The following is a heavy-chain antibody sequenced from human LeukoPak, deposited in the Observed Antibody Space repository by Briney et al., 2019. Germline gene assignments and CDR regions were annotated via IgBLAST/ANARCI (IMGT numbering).Heavy chain of an antibody. CDR2: IYPSGNT. Sequence: PSETLSLTCTVSRGSTSTYYWSWIRQPAGKGLEWIGRIYPSGNTNFNPSLMSRVTMSIDTSKNQFSLKLSSVTAADTAVYYCARGGGPHQQLVRLFQHWGQGTLVTVSS. CDR3: ARGGGPHQQLVRLFQH. V-gene: IGHV4-4*07. D-gene: IGHD6-13*01. CDR1: RGSTSTYY. J-gene: IGHJ1*01.